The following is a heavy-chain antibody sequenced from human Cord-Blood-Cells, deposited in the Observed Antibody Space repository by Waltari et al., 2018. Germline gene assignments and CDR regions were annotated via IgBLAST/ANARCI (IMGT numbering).Heavy chain of an antibody. J-gene: IGHJ3*02. CDR1: GGSISSSSYY. Sequence: QLQLQESGPGLVNPSETLSLTCTVSGGSISSSSYYWGWIRQPPGKGLEGIGSIYYSGSSDHNPSSKSRVTIHVDTSKNQCSLKLSSVTAADTAVYYCARRRDAFDIWGQGTMVTVSS. V-gene: IGHV4-39*01. CDR3: ARRRDAFDI. CDR2: IYYSGSS.